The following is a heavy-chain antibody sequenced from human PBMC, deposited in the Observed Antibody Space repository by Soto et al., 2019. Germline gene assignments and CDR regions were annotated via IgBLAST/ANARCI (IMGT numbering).Heavy chain of an antibody. CDR3: AKGRYYDFWSGFYFDY. CDR2: ISGSGGST. V-gene: IGHV3-23*01. J-gene: IGHJ4*02. D-gene: IGHD3-3*01. CDR1: GFIFSDHA. Sequence: HPGGSLRLSCEASGFIFSDHAMSWVRQAPGKGLEWVSAISGSGGSTYYADSVKGRFTISRDNSKNTLYLQMNSLRAEDTAVYYCAKGRYYDFWSGFYFDYWGQGTLVTVSS.